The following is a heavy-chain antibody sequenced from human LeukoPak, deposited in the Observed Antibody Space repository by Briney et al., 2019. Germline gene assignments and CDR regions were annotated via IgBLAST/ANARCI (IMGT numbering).Heavy chain of an antibody. D-gene: IGHD1-14*01. CDR2: IYYSGRT. Sequence: SETLSLTCTVSGGSISSYYWSWIRQPPGKGLEWIGYIYYSGRTNYNPSLKSRVTISVDTSKNQFFLKLSSVTAADTAVYYCASGGNRATYDYWGQGTLVTVSS. CDR3: ASGGNRATYDY. J-gene: IGHJ4*02. CDR1: GGSISSYY. V-gene: IGHV4-59*01.